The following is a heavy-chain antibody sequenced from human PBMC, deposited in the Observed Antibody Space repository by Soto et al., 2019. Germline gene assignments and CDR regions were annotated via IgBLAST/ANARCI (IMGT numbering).Heavy chain of an antibody. CDR1: GFTFISYS. V-gene: IGHV3-21*01. CDR2: ISSSSSYI. CDR3: AREGIAAALDY. J-gene: IGHJ4*02. D-gene: IGHD6-13*01. Sequence: PGGSLRLSCAASGFTFISYSMNWVRQAPGKGLEWVSSISSSSSYIYYADSVKGRFTISRDNAKNSLYLQVNSLRAEDTAVYYCAREGIAAALDYWGQGTLVTGSS.